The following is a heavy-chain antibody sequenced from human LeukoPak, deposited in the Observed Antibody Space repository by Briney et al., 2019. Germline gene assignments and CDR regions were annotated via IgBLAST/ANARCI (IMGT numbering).Heavy chain of an antibody. V-gene: IGHV1-2*02. D-gene: IGHD6-25*01. J-gene: IGHJ6*03. Sequence: ASVKVSCKASGGTFSSYAISWVRQAPGQGLEWMGWINPNSGGTNYAQKFQGRVTMTRDTSISTAYMELSRLRSDDTAVYYCARDWSSDYYYYYYMDVWGKGTTVTVSS. CDR3: ARDWSSDYYYYYYMDV. CDR1: GGTFSSYA. CDR2: INPNSGGT.